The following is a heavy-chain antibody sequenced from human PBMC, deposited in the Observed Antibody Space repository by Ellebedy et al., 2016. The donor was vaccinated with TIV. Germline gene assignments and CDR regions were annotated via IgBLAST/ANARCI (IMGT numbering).Heavy chain of an antibody. CDR1: GGSFSGYY. V-gene: IGHV4-34*01. J-gene: IGHJ4*02. CDR2: INHSGST. CDR3: ARAGSPMTSWFGGVIAR. D-gene: IGHD3-16*02. Sequence: MPSETLSLTCAVYGGSFSGYYWSWIRQPPGKGLEWIGEINHSGSTNYNPSLKSRVTISVDTSKNQFSLKLSSVTAADTAVYYCARAGSPMTSWFGGVIARWGQGTLVTVSS.